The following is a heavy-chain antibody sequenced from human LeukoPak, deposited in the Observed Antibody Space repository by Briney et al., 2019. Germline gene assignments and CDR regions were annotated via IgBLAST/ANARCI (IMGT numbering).Heavy chain of an antibody. Sequence: GGALRLSCTASGFTFGYYAMSWVRQAPGKGLEWVGFIRSKAYGGTTEYAASVKGRSTISRDDSKSIAYLQMNSLKTEDTAVYYCARYSSGPLDYWGQGTLVTVSS. CDR2: IRSKAYGGTT. J-gene: IGHJ4*02. V-gene: IGHV3-49*04. CDR1: GFTFGYYA. CDR3: ARYSSGPLDY. D-gene: IGHD6-19*01.